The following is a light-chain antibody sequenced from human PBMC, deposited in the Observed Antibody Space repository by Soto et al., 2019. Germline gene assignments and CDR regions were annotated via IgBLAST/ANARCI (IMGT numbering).Light chain of an antibody. J-gene: IGKJ1*01. V-gene: IGKV3-15*01. CDR2: GAS. Sequence: EIVMTQSPATLSVSPGERATLSCRASQSVSSNLAWYQQKPGQAPRLLIYGASTRATGIPARFSGSVSGTEFTLTISSLQSEDFAVYYCLQYNNWWTFGQGTKVDIK. CDR3: LQYNNWWT. CDR1: QSVSSN.